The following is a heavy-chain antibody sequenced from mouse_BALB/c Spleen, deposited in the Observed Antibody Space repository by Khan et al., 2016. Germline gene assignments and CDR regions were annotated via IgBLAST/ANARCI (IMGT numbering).Heavy chain of an antibody. CDR1: GFTFSSYG. D-gene: IGHD2-1*01. J-gene: IGHJ3*01. Sequence: EVELVESGGDLVKPGGSLKLSCEASGFTFSSYGISWVRQTPDKRLEWVATISSGGSYTYYQDSVKGRITLSRDNDKNTLYLQMRSQKSEDTGMSSCASYGNYWLAYWGQGTLVTVSA. CDR2: ISSGGSYT. CDR3: ASYGNYWLAY. V-gene: IGHV5-6*01.